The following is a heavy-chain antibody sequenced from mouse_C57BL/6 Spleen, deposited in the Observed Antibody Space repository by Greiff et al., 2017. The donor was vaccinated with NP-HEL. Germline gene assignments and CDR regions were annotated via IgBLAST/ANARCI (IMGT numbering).Heavy chain of an antibody. J-gene: IGHJ2*01. D-gene: IGHD2-4*01. CDR1: GFTFSNYW. CDR2: IRLKSDNYAT. CDR3: TGHDYDRVDY. Sequence: EVKLMESGGGLVQPGGSMKLSCVASGFTFSNYWMNWVRQSPEKGLEWVAQIRLKSDNYATHYAESVKGRFTISRDDSKSSVYLQMNNLRAEDTGIYYCTGHDYDRVDYWGQGTTLTVSS. V-gene: IGHV6-3*01.